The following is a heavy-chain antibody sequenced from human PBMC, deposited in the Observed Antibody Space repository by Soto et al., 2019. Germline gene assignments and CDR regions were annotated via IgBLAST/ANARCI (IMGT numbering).Heavy chain of an antibody. J-gene: IGHJ4*02. D-gene: IGHD3-22*01. Sequence: ASETLSLTCAVSGGSISSGGCSWSWIRQPPGKGLEWIGYIYHSGSTYYNPSLKSRVTISVDRSKNQFSLKLSSVTAADTAVYYCARGGVDYYDSSGYYFSPYYFDYWGQGTLVTVYS. CDR2: IYHSGST. CDR1: GGSISSGGCS. V-gene: IGHV4-30-2*01. CDR3: ARGGVDYYDSSGYYFSPYYFDY.